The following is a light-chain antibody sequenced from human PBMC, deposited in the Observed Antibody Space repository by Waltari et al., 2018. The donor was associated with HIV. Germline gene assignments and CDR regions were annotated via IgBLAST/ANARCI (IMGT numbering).Light chain of an antibody. CDR1: QTVSSS. CDR2: GAS. V-gene: IGKV3-15*01. CDR3: QQYYDWPLT. Sequence: EIVMTQSPATLSVSPGERATVSCRASQTVSSSLAWYQQKPGQAPRLLIYGASTRATGIAARFSGSGSGTEFALTISSLQSEDFALYYCQQYYDWPLTFGGGTKVEIK. J-gene: IGKJ4*01.